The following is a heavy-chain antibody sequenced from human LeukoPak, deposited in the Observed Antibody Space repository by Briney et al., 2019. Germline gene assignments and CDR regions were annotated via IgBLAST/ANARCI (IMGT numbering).Heavy chain of an antibody. CDR1: GFTFSSYS. D-gene: IGHD3-10*01. V-gene: IGHV3-21*01. CDR3: ERDRSTRLGRGYYGMDV. Sequence: GGSLRLSCAASGFTFSSYSMNWVRQAPGKGLEWVSSISSSSSYIYYADSVKGRFTISRDNANNLLYLQMNSLRAEDRAVYYCERDRSTRLGRGYYGMDVWGQGTTVTVSS. CDR2: ISSSSSYI. J-gene: IGHJ6*02.